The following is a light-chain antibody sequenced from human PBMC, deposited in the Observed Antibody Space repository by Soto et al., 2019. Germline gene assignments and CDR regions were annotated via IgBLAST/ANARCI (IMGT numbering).Light chain of an antibody. J-gene: IGKJ4*01. Sequence: VMTQYTATLSVSPGDRSTLSFSFSQSISNNIARYLQKLGQAPRLFIFRASSRATGIPARFSGSGSGTEFNMDISILQSEDFAVYYCQQYNKWPSATFGGGTKVDIK. CDR2: RAS. CDR1: QSISNN. CDR3: QQYNKWPSAT. V-gene: IGKV3-15*01.